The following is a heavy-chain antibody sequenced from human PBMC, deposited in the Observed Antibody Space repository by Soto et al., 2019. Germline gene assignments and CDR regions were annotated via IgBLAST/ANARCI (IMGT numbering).Heavy chain of an antibody. D-gene: IGHD2-2*01. CDR2: IIPIFGTA. CDR3: ARDPQYCSSTTCYPTDYYYYGMDV. CDR1: GGTFSRYT. J-gene: IGHJ6*02. Sequence: SVKVSCKASGGTFSRYTINWVRQAPGQGLEWMGGIIPIFGTANYAQKFQGRVTITADESTSTACMELSSLRSEDTAVYYCARDPQYCSSTTCYPTDYYYYGMDVWGQGTTVTVSS. V-gene: IGHV1-69*13.